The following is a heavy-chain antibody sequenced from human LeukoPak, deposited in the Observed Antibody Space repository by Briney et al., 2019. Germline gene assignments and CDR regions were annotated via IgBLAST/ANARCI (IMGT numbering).Heavy chain of an antibody. CDR1: GFTYSSYS. D-gene: IGHD3-22*01. CDR2: ISYDGSNK. CDR3: ARDQGYDSSGYLGY. J-gene: IGHJ4*02. Sequence: GGSLRLSCAASGFTYSSYSMNWVRQAPGKGLEWVALISYDGSNKYYADSVKGRFTFSRDNSKNTLYLQMNSLRTEDTAVYYCARDQGYDSSGYLGYWGQGTLVTVSS. V-gene: IGHV3-30*03.